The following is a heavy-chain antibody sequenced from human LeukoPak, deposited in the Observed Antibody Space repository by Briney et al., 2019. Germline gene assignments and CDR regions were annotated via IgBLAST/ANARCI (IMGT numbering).Heavy chain of an antibody. CDR1: GYSLSSYW. Sequence: GLALHISCLGSGYSLSSYWMAWVRQLPVQGMGWIGIIYPRDSRTTYSPSFQGQVTISVGKSISTAYLQWSSLKASDTAMYYCARHLSSITSCPNYWGPETQVTVSS. D-gene: IGHD2-2*01. CDR2: IYPRDSRT. V-gene: IGHV5-51*01. CDR3: ARHLSSITSCPNY. J-gene: IGHJ4*02.